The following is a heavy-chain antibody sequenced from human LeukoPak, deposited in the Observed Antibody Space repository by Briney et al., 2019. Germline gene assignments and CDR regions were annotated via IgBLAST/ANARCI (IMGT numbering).Heavy chain of an antibody. J-gene: IGHJ4*02. V-gene: IGHV5-51*01. CDR2: IYPVDSDT. D-gene: IGHD5-24*01. Sequence: GASLQISWQGSGSSFTSYWIGWVRQLRGKGLEWMGIIYPVDSDTRYSPSFQGQVTMSADKSISTAYLQWSSLKASDTAMYYCARGFGDGYNSLDYWGQGTLVTVSS. CDR3: ARGFGDGYNSLDY. CDR1: GSSFTSYW.